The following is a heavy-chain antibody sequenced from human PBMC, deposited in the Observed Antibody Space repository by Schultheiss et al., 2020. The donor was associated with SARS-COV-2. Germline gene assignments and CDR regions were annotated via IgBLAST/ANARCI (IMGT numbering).Heavy chain of an antibody. CDR1: GFTFSSYE. Sequence: GGSLRLSCAASGFTFSSYEMNWVRQAPGKGLEWVSYISSISSTIYYADSVKGRFTISRDNAKNSLYLQMNSLRAEDTAVYYCARVGVPAAIGDYYYYYYMDVWGKGTTVTVSS. CDR3: ARVGVPAAIGDYYYYYYMDV. D-gene: IGHD2-2*02. V-gene: IGHV3-48*01. J-gene: IGHJ6*03. CDR2: ISSISSTI.